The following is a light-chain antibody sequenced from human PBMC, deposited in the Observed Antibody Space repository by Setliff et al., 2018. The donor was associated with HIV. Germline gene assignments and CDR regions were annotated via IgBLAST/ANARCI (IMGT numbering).Light chain of an antibody. Sequence: QSALTQPASVSGSPGQPITISCTGTSTDVGTYNLVSWYQQHPGKAPKVMIYEVSERPSGISNRFSGSKPGNTASLTISGLQPEDESDYYCCSYASGSTSLFVFGTGTKVTVL. CDR2: EVS. CDR1: STDVGTYNL. V-gene: IGLV2-23*02. CDR3: CSYASGSTSLFV. J-gene: IGLJ1*01.